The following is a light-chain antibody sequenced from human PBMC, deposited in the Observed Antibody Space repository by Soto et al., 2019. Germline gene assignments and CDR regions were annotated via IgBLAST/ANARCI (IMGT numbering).Light chain of an antibody. J-gene: IGLJ1*01. V-gene: IGLV2-14*01. CDR2: DVS. Sequence: QSALTQPASVSGSPGQSITISCTGTSSDVGGYNYVSWYQQHPGKAPKLMIYDVSNRPSGVSNRFSGSKSGNTASLTISRLQAEDEADYYFSSYTSSSTDVFGTGTKLTVL. CDR3: SSYTSSSTDV. CDR1: SSDVGGYNY.